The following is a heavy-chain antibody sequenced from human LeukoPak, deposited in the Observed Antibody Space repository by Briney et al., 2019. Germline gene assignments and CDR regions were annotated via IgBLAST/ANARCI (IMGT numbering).Heavy chain of an antibody. V-gene: IGHV4-39*01. D-gene: IGHD3-10*02. CDR2: IYYSGST. Sequence: SETLSLTCTVSGGSTSNTSYYWGWIRQPPGKGLEWIVSIYYSGSTYYNPSLKSRVTISVDTSKNQFSLKLSSVTAADTAVYYCASHSSYVSPFRSWGRGPLVTVSP. J-gene: IGHJ5*02. CDR1: GGSTSNTSYY. CDR3: ASHSSYVSPFRS.